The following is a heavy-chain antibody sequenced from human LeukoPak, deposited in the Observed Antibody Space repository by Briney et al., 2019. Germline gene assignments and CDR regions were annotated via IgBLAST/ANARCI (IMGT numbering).Heavy chain of an antibody. Sequence: EASVKVSCKASGYTFITYGITWVRQAPGQVLEWMGWISAYNGNTDYPQKLQGRVTMTTDTSTSTAYMELSSLRSEDTAVYYCASGLGAPEMHYFDYWGQGTLVTVSS. J-gene: IGHJ4*02. CDR1: GYTFITYG. CDR2: ISAYNGNT. V-gene: IGHV1-18*01. D-gene: IGHD1-26*01. CDR3: ASGLGAPEMHYFDY.